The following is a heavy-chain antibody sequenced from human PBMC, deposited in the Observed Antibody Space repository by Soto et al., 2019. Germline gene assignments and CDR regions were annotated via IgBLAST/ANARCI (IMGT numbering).Heavy chain of an antibody. V-gene: IGHV1-18*01. CDR3: ARRYGDPSSSTGFDY. Sequence: QVKLVQSGAEVKKPGASVEVSCKASGYSFTTYSITWVRQAPGQGLEWMGGISTYSGKTYYAQNFQGRVTMTTDTSTSTAYIDLRSPTSDDTAVYYCARRYGDPSSSTGFDYWGQGTLVSVSS. J-gene: IGHJ4*02. D-gene: IGHD4-17*01. CDR1: GYSFTTYS. CDR2: ISTYSGKT.